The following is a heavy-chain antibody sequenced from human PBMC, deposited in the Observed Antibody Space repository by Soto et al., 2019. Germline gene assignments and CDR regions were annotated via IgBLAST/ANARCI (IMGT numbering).Heavy chain of an antibody. Sequence: SVKVSCKASGGTFSSYAISWVRQAPGQGLEWMGGIIPIFGTANYAQKFQGRVTITADESTSTAYMELSSLRSEDTAVYYCARTYYDSSGYYREMGDAFDIWGQGTMVTVSS. J-gene: IGHJ3*02. CDR1: GGTFSSYA. V-gene: IGHV1-69*13. CDR3: ARTYYDSSGYYREMGDAFDI. CDR2: IIPIFGTA. D-gene: IGHD3-22*01.